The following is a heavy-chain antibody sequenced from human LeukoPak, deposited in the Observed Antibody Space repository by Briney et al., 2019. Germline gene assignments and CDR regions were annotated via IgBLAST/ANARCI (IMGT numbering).Heavy chain of an antibody. CDR2: INGDGSST. CDR1: GSAFSSCW. V-gene: IGHV3-74*01. D-gene: IGHD6-13*01. Sequence: GGSLRLSCAASGSAFSSCWMHWVRQAPGKGLVWVSRINGDGSSTGYADSVKGRFTISRDNANNMMYLQMDSLRAEDSATYYCVRGTTYSSTKADFWGQGTLVTVSS. CDR3: VRGTTYSSTKADF. J-gene: IGHJ4*02.